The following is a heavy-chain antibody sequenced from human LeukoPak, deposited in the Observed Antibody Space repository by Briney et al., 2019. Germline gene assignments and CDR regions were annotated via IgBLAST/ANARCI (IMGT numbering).Heavy chain of an antibody. Sequence: ASVKVSCKASGYAFTSYGISWVRQAPGQGLEWMGLINPSGSSTSYAQKFQGRLSLTRDMSTSTDYMELSSLRSEDTAVYYCARDNSVGDTAWWFDPWGQGTLVTVSS. CDR2: INPSGSST. V-gene: IGHV1-46*01. CDR3: ARDNSVGDTAWWFDP. J-gene: IGHJ5*02. CDR1: GYAFTSYG. D-gene: IGHD1-26*01.